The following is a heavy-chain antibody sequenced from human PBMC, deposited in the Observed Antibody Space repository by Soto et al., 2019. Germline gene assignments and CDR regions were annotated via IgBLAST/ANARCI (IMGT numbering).Heavy chain of an antibody. J-gene: IGHJ6*02. Sequence: GASVKVSCKASGGTFSSYAISWVRQAPGQGLEWMGGIIPIFGTANYAQKFQGRVTITADESTSTAYMELSSLRSEDTAVYYCASSTRSYDFWSGYPQWPYGMDVWGQGTTVTVSS. D-gene: IGHD3-3*01. V-gene: IGHV1-69*13. CDR2: IIPIFGTA. CDR1: GGTFSSYA. CDR3: ASSTRSYDFWSGYPQWPYGMDV.